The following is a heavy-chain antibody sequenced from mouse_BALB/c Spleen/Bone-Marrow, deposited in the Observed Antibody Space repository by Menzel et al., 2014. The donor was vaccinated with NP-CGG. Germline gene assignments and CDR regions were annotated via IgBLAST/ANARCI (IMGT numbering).Heavy chain of an antibody. CDR3: ARWLLRYYAMDD. CDR1: GYTFTSYW. V-gene: IGHV1-69*01. Sequence: QVQLKQSGAELVKPGASVKLSCKASGYTFTSYWMHWVKQRPGQGLEWIGEIDPSDSYTNYNQKFKGKSTLTADKSSSTAYMQLSSLTSEDSAVYFCARWLLRYYAMDDWGQGTSVTVSS. D-gene: IGHD2-3*01. J-gene: IGHJ4*01. CDR2: IDPSDSYT.